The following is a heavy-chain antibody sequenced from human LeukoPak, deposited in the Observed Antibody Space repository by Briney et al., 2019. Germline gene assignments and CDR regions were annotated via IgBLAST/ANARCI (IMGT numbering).Heavy chain of an antibody. V-gene: IGHV3-23*01. Sequence: GGSLRLSCAASGFTFNTYAMSWVRQAPGKGLEWVSTISGSGAFTKYADSVTGRFTISRDTSKNTLYLQINSLRVEDTAVYYCIVFGDSNHWGQGTLVTVSS. CDR3: IVFGDSNH. CDR2: ISGSGAFT. CDR1: GFTFNTYA. D-gene: IGHD4-17*01. J-gene: IGHJ5*02.